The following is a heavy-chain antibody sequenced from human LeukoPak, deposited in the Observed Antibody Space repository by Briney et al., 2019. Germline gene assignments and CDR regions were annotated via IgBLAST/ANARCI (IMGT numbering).Heavy chain of an antibody. CDR2: IKQDGSQK. D-gene: IGHD3-10*01. CDR3: TRVFYYGSRYYYMDV. Sequence: GGSLRLSCAASEFTFASYWMSWVRRPPGKGLEWVANIKQDGSQKYYVDSLKGRFTISRDNAKNSLYLQMNNLRAEDTAVYYCTRVFYYGSRYYYMDVWGKGTTVTISS. J-gene: IGHJ6*03. V-gene: IGHV3-7*01. CDR1: EFTFASYW.